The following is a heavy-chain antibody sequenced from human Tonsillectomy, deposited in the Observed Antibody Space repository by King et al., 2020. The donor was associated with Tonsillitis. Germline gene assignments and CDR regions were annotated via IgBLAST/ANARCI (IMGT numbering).Heavy chain of an antibody. CDR3: ARVTTGAFDI. D-gene: IGHD4-17*01. CDR1: GFTFSDYW. V-gene: IGHV3-74*01. Sequence: VQLVESGGGLVQPGGSLRLSCAGSGFTFSDYWMHWVRQAPGKGLVWVSGINSDGSSIIYADSVKGRITSTRDIAKNTLYLQMNGLRAEDTAVYYCARVTTGAFDIWGQGTMVTVSS. J-gene: IGHJ3*02. CDR2: INSDGSSI.